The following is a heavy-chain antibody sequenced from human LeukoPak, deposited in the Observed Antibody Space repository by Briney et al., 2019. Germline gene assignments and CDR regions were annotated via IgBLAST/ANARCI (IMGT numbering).Heavy chain of an antibody. Sequence: GGSLRLSCAASGFTFSSYAMSWVRQAPGKGLEWVSAISGSGGSTYYADSVKGRFTISRDNSKDTLYLQMNSLRDEDTAVYYCSGTQLLWLDYWGQGTLVTVSS. CDR3: SGTQLLWLDY. CDR1: GFTFSSYA. J-gene: IGHJ4*02. CDR2: ISGSGGST. D-gene: IGHD3-10*01. V-gene: IGHV3-23*01.